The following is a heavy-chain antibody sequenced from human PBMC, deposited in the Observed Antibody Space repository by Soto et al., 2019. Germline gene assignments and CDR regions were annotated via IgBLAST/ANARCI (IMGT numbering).Heavy chain of an antibody. CDR2: ISPYTGNT. CDR3: VMVDNYVTPTPQDV. V-gene: IGHV1-18*01. J-gene: IGHJ6*02. Sequence: QVRLVQSGDEVKKPGASVKLSCKASGYIFVNYGIAWVRQAPGQGLEWMGWISPYTGNTHSASKVQGRLTMTTDTSTSTAYMDLGSLTSDDTAVYYCVMVDNYVTPTPQDVWGQGTTVTVSS. CDR1: GYIFVNYG. D-gene: IGHD3-16*01.